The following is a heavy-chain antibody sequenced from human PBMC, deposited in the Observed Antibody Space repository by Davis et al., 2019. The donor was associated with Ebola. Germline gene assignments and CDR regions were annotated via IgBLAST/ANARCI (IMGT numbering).Heavy chain of an antibody. CDR3: ARDIETIFGVVITYYYGMDV. J-gene: IGHJ6*02. Sequence: ASAKVSCKASGYTFTSYDINWVRQALGQGLEWMGWMNPNSGTTGYAQKFQGRVTMTRDTSTSTVYMELSSLRSEDTAVYYCARDIETIFGVVITYYYGMDVWGQGTTVTVSS. CDR1: GYTFTSYD. CDR2: MNPNSGTT. V-gene: IGHV1-8*01. D-gene: IGHD3-3*01.